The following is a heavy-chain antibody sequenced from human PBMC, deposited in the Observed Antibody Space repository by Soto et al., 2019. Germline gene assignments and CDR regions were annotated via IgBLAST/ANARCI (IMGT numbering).Heavy chain of an antibody. Sequence: EVQLLESGGDLVQPGGSLRLSCAASGFTFRGDAMSWVRQAPGKGLEWVSSISGSGEMTHYADSVKGRFTISRDNAKNTLYLQMESLRAEDTALYYCARSEMTYNWNDWGQGALVTVPS. CDR1: GFTFRGDA. CDR3: ARSEMTYNWND. D-gene: IGHD1-20*01. V-gene: IGHV3-23*01. CDR2: ISGSGEMT. J-gene: IGHJ4*02.